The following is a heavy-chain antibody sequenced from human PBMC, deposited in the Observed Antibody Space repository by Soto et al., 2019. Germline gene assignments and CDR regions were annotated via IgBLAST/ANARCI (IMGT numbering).Heavy chain of an antibody. CDR2: INAGNGNT. CDR1: GYTFTSYA. Sequence: ASVKVSCKASGYTFTSYAMHWVRQAPGQRLEWMGWINAGNGNTKYSQKFQGRVTITRDTSASTAYMELSSLRSEDTAVYYCARSTLLAARRGYYYYYMDVWGKGTTVTVSS. J-gene: IGHJ6*03. V-gene: IGHV1-3*01. D-gene: IGHD6-6*01. CDR3: ARSTLLAARRGYYYYYMDV.